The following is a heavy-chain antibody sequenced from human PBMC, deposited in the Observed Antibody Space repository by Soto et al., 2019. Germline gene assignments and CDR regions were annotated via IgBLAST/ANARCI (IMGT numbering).Heavy chain of an antibody. V-gene: IGHV3-48*03. CDR2: ISSSGDTI. CDR3: ARDNPPLKALIRGVFTVTYYGMDV. Sequence: EVHLVESGGGLVQPGGSLRLSCAASGFTFSSYELNWVRQAPGNGLEWVSYISSSGDTIYYADSVKGRFTISRDNAENSLYLQMNSLRAEDTAFYYCARDNPPLKALIRGVFTVTYYGMDVWGQGTTVTVSS. D-gene: IGHD3-10*01. CDR1: GFTFSSYE. J-gene: IGHJ6*02.